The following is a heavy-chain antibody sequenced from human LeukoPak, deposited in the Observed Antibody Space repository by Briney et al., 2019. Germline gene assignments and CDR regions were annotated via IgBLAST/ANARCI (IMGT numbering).Heavy chain of an antibody. CDR1: GGSISSYY. D-gene: IGHD1-26*01. CDR3: ARSDYSGSYFFDY. CDR2: IYYSGST. Sequence: SETLSLTCTVSGGSISSYYWSWIRQPPGKGLEWIGYIYYSGSTNYNPSLKSRVTISVDTSKNQFSLKLSSVTAADTAVYYCARSDYSGSYFFDYWGQGTLITVSS. J-gene: IGHJ4*02. V-gene: IGHV4-59*08.